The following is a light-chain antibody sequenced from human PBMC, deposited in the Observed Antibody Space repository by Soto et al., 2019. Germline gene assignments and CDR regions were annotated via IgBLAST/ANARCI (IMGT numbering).Light chain of an antibody. CDR3: QQYKSYPYT. V-gene: IGKV1-5*03. CDR1: QSISGW. J-gene: IGKJ2*01. Sequence: DIQMTQSPSTLSASVGDRVTITCRASQSISGWLAWYQQKPGKAPKLLIYQASSLDTGVPSRFSGSASGTDFTLTISSLQPDDFATYFRQQYKSYPYTFGQETKVEIK. CDR2: QAS.